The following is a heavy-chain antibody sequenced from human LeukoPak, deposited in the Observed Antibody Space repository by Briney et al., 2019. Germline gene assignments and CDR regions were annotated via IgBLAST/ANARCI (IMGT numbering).Heavy chain of an antibody. Sequence: PSETLSLTCTVSGGSISSSSYYWSWIRQPPGKGLEWIGYIYYSGSTNYNPSLKSRVTISVDTSKNQFSLKLSSVTAADTAVYYCARGRYELWPNYWGQGTLVTVSS. CDR3: ARGRYELWPNY. V-gene: IGHV4-61*01. D-gene: IGHD5-18*01. CDR1: GGSISSSSYY. J-gene: IGHJ4*02. CDR2: IYYSGST.